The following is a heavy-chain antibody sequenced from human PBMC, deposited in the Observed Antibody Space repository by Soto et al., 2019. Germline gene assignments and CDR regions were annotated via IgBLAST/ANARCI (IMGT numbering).Heavy chain of an antibody. J-gene: IGHJ4*02. CDR1: GFTFSSYA. Sequence: QVQLVESGGGVVQPGRSLRLSCAASGFTFSSYAMHWVRQAPGKGLEWVAVISYDGSNKYYADSVKGRFTISRDNSKNTLYQQMNSLRAEDTAVFYCASADYGGPFDYWGQGTLVTVSS. CDR2: ISYDGSNK. V-gene: IGHV3-30-3*01. D-gene: IGHD4-17*01. CDR3: ASADYGGPFDY.